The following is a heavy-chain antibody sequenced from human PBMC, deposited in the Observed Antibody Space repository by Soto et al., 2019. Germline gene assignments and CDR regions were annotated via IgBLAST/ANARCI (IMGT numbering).Heavy chain of an antibody. CDR3: ARAAVKLGATLFDS. V-gene: IGHV4-34*01. D-gene: IGHD1-26*01. CDR2: INHSGFT. Sequence: PSETLSVTCAVSGGSLRGHYWSWIRQSPEKGLEWIGEINHSGFTNYNPTLKSRVTISRDASKNQFSLRLSSMTAADSAVYFCARAAVKLGATLFDSWGQGTLVTVSS. J-gene: IGHJ4*02. CDR1: GGSLRGHY.